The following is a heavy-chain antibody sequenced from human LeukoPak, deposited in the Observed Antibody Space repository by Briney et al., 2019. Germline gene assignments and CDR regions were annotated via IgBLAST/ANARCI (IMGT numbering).Heavy chain of an antibody. CDR1: GFTFSSYS. J-gene: IGHJ4*02. CDR2: ISSSSSYI. V-gene: IGHV3-21*01. Sequence: GGSLRLSCAASGFTFSSYSMNWVRQAPGKGLEWVSSISSSSSYIYYADSVKGRFTISRENAKNSLYLQMNSLRAEDTAVYYCARDWGVAGTMDYWGQGTLVTVSS. D-gene: IGHD6-19*01. CDR3: ARDWGVAGTMDY.